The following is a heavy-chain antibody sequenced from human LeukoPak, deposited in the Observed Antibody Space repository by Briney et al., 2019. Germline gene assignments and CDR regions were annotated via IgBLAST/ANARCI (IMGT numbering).Heavy chain of an antibody. D-gene: IGHD1-26*01. Sequence: GGSLRLSCAASGFIFSSSSMSWVRQAPGKGLEWVSSISSSSTYIYYTDSVKGRFTISRDNAKNSLYLQMNSLKTEDTAVYYCASSGSYSPLDYWGQGTLVTVSS. CDR1: GFIFSSSS. CDR3: ASSGSYSPLDY. V-gene: IGHV3-21*04. CDR2: ISSSSTYI. J-gene: IGHJ4*02.